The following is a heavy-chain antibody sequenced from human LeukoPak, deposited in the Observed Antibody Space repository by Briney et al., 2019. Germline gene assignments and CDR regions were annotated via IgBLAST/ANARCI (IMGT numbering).Heavy chain of an antibody. Sequence: SETLSLTCAVYGGSFSGYYWSWIHQPPGKGLGWIGEINHSGSTNYNPSPKGRVTISVDTSKNQFSLKLSSVTAADTAVYYCARGSGTIFGVVNPNDYYYYYGMDVWGQGTTVTVSS. CDR3: ARGSGTIFGVVNPNDYYYYYGMDV. CDR2: INHSGST. CDR1: GGSFSGYY. V-gene: IGHV4-34*01. D-gene: IGHD3-3*01. J-gene: IGHJ6*02.